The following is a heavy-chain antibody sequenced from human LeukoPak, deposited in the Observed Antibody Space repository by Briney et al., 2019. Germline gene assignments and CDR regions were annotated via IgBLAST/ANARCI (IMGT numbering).Heavy chain of an antibody. V-gene: IGHV3-30*18. D-gene: IGHD5-18*01. Sequence: GGSLRLSCAASGFTFSSYGMHWVRQAPGKGLEWVAVISYDGSNKYYADSVKGRFTISRDNSKNTLYLQMNSLRAEDTAVYYCAEGRYSYGFDYWGQGTLVTVSS. CDR2: ISYDGSNK. J-gene: IGHJ4*02. CDR1: GFTFSSYG. CDR3: AEGRYSYGFDY.